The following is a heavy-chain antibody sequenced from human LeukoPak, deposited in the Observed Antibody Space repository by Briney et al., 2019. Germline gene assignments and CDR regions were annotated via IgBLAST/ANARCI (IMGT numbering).Heavy chain of an antibody. CDR2: ISWNGGKI. J-gene: IGHJ6*02. Sequence: GGSLRLSCVTSGFTFDDYAMHWVRQAPGKGLEWVSGISWNGGKIDYADSVKGRFTISRDNAKNSLHLQMNSLGAEDTALYYCAKDRDNSGRYHVSGGMDVWGQGTTVTVS. D-gene: IGHD6-19*01. CDR3: AKDRDNSGRYHVSGGMDV. V-gene: IGHV3-9*01. CDR1: GFTFDDYA.